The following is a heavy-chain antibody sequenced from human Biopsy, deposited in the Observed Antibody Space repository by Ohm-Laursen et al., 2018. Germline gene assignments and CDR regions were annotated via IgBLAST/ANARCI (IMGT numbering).Heavy chain of an antibody. D-gene: IGHD2-21*02. CDR3: ALQSVTQMKNFDY. V-gene: IGHV1-2*02. CDR2: ISPKSGGT. CDR1: GFSFTGYY. J-gene: IGHJ4*02. Sequence: AASVKVSCKSSGFSFTGYYIHWVRQAPGQGLEWMGWISPKSGGTNYAQKFQGNITMTKNTSMSTDYMEMRRLRSDDTAVYYCALQSVTQMKNFDYWGQGTLVPVSS.